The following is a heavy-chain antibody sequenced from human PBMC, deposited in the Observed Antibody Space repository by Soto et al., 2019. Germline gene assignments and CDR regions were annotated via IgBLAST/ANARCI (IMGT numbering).Heavy chain of an antibody. Sequence: SETLSLTCTVSGGSISSGPSYWGWIRQPPGQGQERVGSIYYLGDTYYNSSLGSQVVISVEKFKNQFSLKLSSVTVADLSVFYCVREGYDYSNSYYGMDVWGQGTTVTVSS. J-gene: IGHJ6*02. CDR2: IYYLGDT. D-gene: IGHD4-4*01. CDR3: VREGYDYSNSYYGMDV. CDR1: GGSISSGPSY. V-gene: IGHV4-39*02.